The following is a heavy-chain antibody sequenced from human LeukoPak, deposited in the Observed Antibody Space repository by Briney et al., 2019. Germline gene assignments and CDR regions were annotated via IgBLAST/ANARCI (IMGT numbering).Heavy chain of an antibody. D-gene: IGHD3-3*01. J-gene: IGHJ4*01. V-gene: IGHV3-48*03. CDR1: GFTFSSYE. Sequence: PGGSLRLSCAASGFTFSSYEMNWVRQPPGKGLECVSYISSSGSTIYYADSVKGRLTISRDNAKNSLYLQMNSLTAEDTAVYYCARVSIVGVVSLDYWRQGTLFTVSS. CDR2: ISSSGSTI. CDR3: ARVSIVGVVSLDY.